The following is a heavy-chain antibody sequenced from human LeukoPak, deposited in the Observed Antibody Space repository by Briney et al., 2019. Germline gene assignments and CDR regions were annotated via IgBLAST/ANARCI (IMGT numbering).Heavy chain of an antibody. CDR3: ARGVYGDPRRRPNFDI. CDR1: GDSIGSSTYY. Sequence: SETLSLTCTVSGDSIGSSTYYWAWIRQPPEKGLEWIGEINHSGSTNYNPSLKSRVTISVDTSKNQFSLKLSSVTAADTAVYYCARGVYGDPRRRPNFDIWGQGTMVTVSS. D-gene: IGHD4-17*01. J-gene: IGHJ3*02. V-gene: IGHV4-39*07. CDR2: INHSGST.